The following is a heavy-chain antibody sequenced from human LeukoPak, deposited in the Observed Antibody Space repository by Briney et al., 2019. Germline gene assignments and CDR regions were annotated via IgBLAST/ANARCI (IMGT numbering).Heavy chain of an antibody. V-gene: IGHV3-23*01. CDR2: ISGSGFST. Sequence: GGSLRLSCAASGFTFTRYAMNWVRQAPGKGLEWVSAISGSGFSTYYADSVKGRFTISRDNSKNTLYLQVNSLRSDDTAVYYCAKGRESTGLFEYWGQGTLVTVSS. J-gene: IGHJ4*02. CDR3: AKGRESTGLFEY. D-gene: IGHD1-26*01. CDR1: GFTFTRYA.